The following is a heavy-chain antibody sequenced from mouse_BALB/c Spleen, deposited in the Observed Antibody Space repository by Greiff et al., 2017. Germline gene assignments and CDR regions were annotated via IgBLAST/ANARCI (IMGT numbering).Heavy chain of an antibody. J-gene: IGHJ4*01. CDR3: ALYYGPHAMDY. Sequence: EVQLQQSGAELVRPGALVKLSCKASGFNIKDYYMHWVKQRPEQGLEWIGWIDPENGNTIYDPKFQGKASITADTSSNTAYLQLSSLTSEDTAVYYCALYYGPHAMDYWGQGTSVTVSS. V-gene: IGHV14-1*02. CDR2: IDPENGNT. D-gene: IGHD1-2*01. CDR1: GFNIKDYY.